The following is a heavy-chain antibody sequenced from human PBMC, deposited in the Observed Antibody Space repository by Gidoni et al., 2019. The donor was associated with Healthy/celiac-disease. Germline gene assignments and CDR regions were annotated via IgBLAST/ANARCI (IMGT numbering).Heavy chain of an antibody. CDR2: ISWDGGRT. Sequence: EVQLVESGGVVVQPGGSLRLSCAASGFPFDVYTMHWVRQASGKGLEWVSLISWDGGRTYYADSVKGRFNISRDNSKNSLYLQMNSLRTEDTALYYCAKDVGPDLGFDYWGQGTLVTVSS. J-gene: IGHJ4*02. CDR3: AKDVGPDLGFDY. V-gene: IGHV3-43*01. CDR1: GFPFDVYT.